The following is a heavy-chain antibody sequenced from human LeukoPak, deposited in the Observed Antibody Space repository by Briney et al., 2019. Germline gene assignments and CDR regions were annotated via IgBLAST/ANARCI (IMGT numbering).Heavy chain of an antibody. Sequence: SETLSLTCTVSGGSISSGDYYWSWTRHPPGKGLEWIGYIYYSGSTYYNPSLKSRVTISVDTSKNQLSLKLSSVTTADAAVDYCAGVGTYYDILTGFDYWGQGTLVTVSS. CDR2: IYYSGST. V-gene: IGHV4-30-4*01. CDR1: GGSISSGDYY. D-gene: IGHD3-9*01. J-gene: IGHJ4*02. CDR3: AGVGTYYDILTGFDY.